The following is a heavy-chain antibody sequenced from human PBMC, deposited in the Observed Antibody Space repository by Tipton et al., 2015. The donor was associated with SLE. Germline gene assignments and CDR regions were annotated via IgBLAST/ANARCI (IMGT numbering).Heavy chain of an antibody. J-gene: IGHJ4*02. V-gene: IGHV3-7*03. D-gene: IGHD1-26*01. CDR2: IQQDGFER. CDR3: AIGAVGARDDY. CDR1: GFTFSIYW. Sequence: SLRLSCAASGFTFSIYWMSWVRQAPGKGLEWVANIQQDGFERYYVDSVKGRFTISRDNSKNTLYLQMNSLRAEDTAVYFCAIGAVGARDDYWGQGTLVTVSS.